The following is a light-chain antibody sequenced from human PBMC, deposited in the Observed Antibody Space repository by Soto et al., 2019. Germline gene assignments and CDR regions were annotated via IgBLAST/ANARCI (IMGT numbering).Light chain of an antibody. CDR1: QSISTW. J-gene: IGKJ1*01. V-gene: IGKV1-5*03. Sequence: DIQMTQSPSTLPASVVDRVTITCLASQSISTWLAWYQQKPGKAPNLLIYKASYLASGVPSRFSGGGSGTEFTLTISSLQPDDFATYYCQHYNSYSEAFGQGTKVDIK. CDR3: QHYNSYSEA. CDR2: KAS.